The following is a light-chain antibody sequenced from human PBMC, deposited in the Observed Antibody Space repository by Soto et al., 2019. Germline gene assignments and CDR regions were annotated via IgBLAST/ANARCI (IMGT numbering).Light chain of an antibody. Sequence: QSVLTQPRSVSGSPGQSVTISCTGTNSDVGTYNYVSWYQQHPGKAPKLIIYDVTKRSSGVPDRFSGSKSGNTASLIISGLQAADEAEYYCCCCSYAGSSSFRVLFGGGTQLTVL. J-gene: IGLJ2*01. CDR2: DVT. CDR1: NSDVGTYNY. CDR3: CSYAGSSSFRVL. V-gene: IGLV2-11*01.